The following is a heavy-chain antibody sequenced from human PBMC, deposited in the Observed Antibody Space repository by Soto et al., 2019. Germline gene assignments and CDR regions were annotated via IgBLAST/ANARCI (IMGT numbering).Heavy chain of an antibody. Sequence: SVKVSCKASGFTFTSSAVQCVRQARGQLLEWIGWIVVCSGNTNYAQKFQERVTITRDMSTSTAYMELSSLRSEDTAVYYCAAAAAYYYDSSGRYYYYYGMDVWGQGTTVTVS. CDR2: IVVCSGNT. J-gene: IGHJ6*02. CDR3: AAAAAYYYDSSGRYYYYYGMDV. CDR1: GFTFTSSA. V-gene: IGHV1-58*01. D-gene: IGHD3-22*01.